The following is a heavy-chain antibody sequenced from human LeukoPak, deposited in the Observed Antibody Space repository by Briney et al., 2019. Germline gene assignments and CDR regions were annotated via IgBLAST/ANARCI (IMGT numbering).Heavy chain of an antibody. J-gene: IGHJ4*02. CDR3: AKDESSGGY. Sequence: GGSLRLSCAASGFTFSNAWMSWVRQAPGKGLEWVSAISGSGGSTYYADSVKGRFTISRDNSKNTLYLQMNSLRAEDTAVYYCAKDESSGGYWGQGTLVTVSP. CDR1: GFTFSNAW. D-gene: IGHD3-10*01. V-gene: IGHV3-23*01. CDR2: ISGSGGST.